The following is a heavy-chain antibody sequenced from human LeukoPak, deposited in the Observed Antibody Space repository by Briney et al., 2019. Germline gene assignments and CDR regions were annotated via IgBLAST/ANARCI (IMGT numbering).Heavy chain of an antibody. CDR3: ARVIAYCGGDCYQPTAYYYYYYMDV. J-gene: IGHJ6*03. CDR1: GYTFTSCD. CDR2: MNPNSGNT. V-gene: IGHV1-8*01. D-gene: IGHD2-21*02. Sequence: ASVKVSCKASGYTFTSCDINWVRQATGQGLEWMGWMNPNSGNTGYAQKFQGRVTMTRNTSISTAYMELSSLRSEDTAVFYCARVIAYCGGDCYQPTAYYYYYYMDVWGKGTTVTISS.